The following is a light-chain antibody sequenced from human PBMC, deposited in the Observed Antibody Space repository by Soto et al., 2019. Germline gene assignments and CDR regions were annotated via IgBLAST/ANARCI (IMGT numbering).Light chain of an antibody. J-gene: IGKJ4*01. Sequence: EIVLSQSAGALSLSPGERATLSCKASQSVSSNSLAWYHQKPGQPPRLLMYGASSRATGIPDRFSGSGSGTDFTLTISSLEPEDFAVYYCQQRSNWPLLTFGGGTKVDIK. CDR3: QQRSNWPLLT. CDR2: GAS. V-gene: IGKV3D-20*02. CDR1: QSVSSNS.